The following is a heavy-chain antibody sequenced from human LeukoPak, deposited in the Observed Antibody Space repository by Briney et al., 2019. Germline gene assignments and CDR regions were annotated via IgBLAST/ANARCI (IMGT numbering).Heavy chain of an antibody. CDR1: GFNFNDNF. CDR2: ISSKGDTI. J-gene: IGHJ4*02. D-gene: IGHD5-18*01. Sequence: GGSLRLSCTASGFNFNDNFMGWIRQAPGKGLEWISYISSKGDTINYSDPVKGRFSIARDNPQKSLYLQMNSLRVEDAAVYYCVRGGYGWTFDFWGQGTLVTVSS. V-gene: IGHV3-11*01. CDR3: VRGGYGWTFDF.